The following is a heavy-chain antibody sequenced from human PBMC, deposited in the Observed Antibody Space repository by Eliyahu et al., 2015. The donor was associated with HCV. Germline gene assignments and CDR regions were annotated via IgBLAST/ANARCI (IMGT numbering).Heavy chain of an antibody. D-gene: IGHD3-10*01. CDR3: ASLGPTIRLGYYGSGSWYYFDY. CDR2: INHSGST. V-gene: IGHV4-34*01. CDR1: GGSXXGYX. J-gene: IGHJ4*02. Sequence: QVQLQQWGAGLLKPSETLSLTCAVYGGSXXGYXXXWTRQPPGKGLEWIGEINHSGSTNYNPXLKSRVTISVDTSKNQFSLKLSSVTAADTAVYYCASLGPTIRLGYYGSGSWYYFDYWGQGTLVTVSS.